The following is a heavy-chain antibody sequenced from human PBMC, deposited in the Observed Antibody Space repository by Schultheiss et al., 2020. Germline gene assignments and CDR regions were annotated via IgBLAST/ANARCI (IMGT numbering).Heavy chain of an antibody. D-gene: IGHD1-26*01. J-gene: IGHJ4*02. CDR2: ISYDGSNK. Sequence: GGSLRLSCAASGFTFSSYGMHWVRQAPGKGLEWVAVISYDGSNKYYADSVKGRFTISRDNSKNTLYLQMNSLRAEDTALYYCAKTDSGSYHFDYWGQGTLVTVYS. V-gene: IGHV3-30*18. CDR1: GFTFSSYG. CDR3: AKTDSGSYHFDY.